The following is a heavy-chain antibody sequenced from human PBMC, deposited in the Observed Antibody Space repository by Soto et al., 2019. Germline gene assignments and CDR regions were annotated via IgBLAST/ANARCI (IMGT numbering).Heavy chain of an antibody. D-gene: IGHD4-4*01. CDR1: GGSISSSSYY. V-gene: IGHV4-39*01. J-gene: IGHJ4*02. CDR3: ARHVREQLSAVTY. Sequence: XETLSLTCTVSGGSISSSSYYWGWIRQPPGKGLEWIGSIYYSGSTYYNPSLKSRVTISVDTSKNQFSLKLSSVTAADTAVYYCARHVREQLSAVTYWGQGTLVTVSS. CDR2: IYYSGST.